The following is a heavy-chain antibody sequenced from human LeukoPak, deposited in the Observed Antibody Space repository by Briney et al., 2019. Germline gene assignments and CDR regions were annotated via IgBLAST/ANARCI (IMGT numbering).Heavy chain of an antibody. CDR2: MYYTGST. V-gene: IGHV4-59*08. CDR1: GGSINSYY. Sequence: SSETLSLTCTVSGGSINSYYWSWIRQPPGKGLEWLGYMYYTGSTNYNPSLKSRVTISVDTSKNQFSLRLSSVTAADTAVYYCARMGHYYDTSGYSGLYYYYGMDVWGQGTTVTVSS. D-gene: IGHD3-22*01. J-gene: IGHJ6*02. CDR3: ARMGHYYDTSGYSGLYYYYGMDV.